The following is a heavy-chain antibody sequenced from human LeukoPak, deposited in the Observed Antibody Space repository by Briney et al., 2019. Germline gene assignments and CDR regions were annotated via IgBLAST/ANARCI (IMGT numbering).Heavy chain of an antibody. J-gene: IGHJ4*02. CDR3: ARGTIAVAEYYFDY. CDR1: GYTFTNYG. Sequence: ASVKVSCKASGYTFTNYGISWVRQAPGQGLEWMGWISAYNGNTNYAQKLQGRVTMTTDTSTSTAYMELRSLRSDDTAVYYCARGTIAVAEYYFDYWGQGTLVTVSS. D-gene: IGHD6-19*01. V-gene: IGHV1-18*01. CDR2: ISAYNGNT.